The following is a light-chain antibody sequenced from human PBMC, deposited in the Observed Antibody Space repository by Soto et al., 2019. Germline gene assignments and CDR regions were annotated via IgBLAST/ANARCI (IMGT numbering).Light chain of an antibody. CDR3: QQYGSSRT. CDR2: GAS. Sequence: EIVLTQSPGTLSLSPGERATLSCRASQSVSSSYLAWYQQKPGQAPRLLIYGASSRATRIPDRFSGSGSGTDFTLTISRLEPEDFAVYYCQQYGSSRTFGQGTNVEIK. J-gene: IGKJ1*01. CDR1: QSVSSSY. V-gene: IGKV3-20*01.